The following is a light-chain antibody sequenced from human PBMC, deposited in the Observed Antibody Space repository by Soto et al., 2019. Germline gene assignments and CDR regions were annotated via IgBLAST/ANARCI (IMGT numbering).Light chain of an antibody. CDR1: QSVSNTY. CDR2: GAS. CDR3: QQHIYWPYT. Sequence: EIVLTQSPGTLSLSPGERATLSCRASQSVSNTYLAWYQQKPGQAPRLLIYGASSRATGIPDRFSGSGSGTEFTLSISSLQSEDFALYYCQQHIYWPYTFGQGTKVDIK. J-gene: IGKJ2*01. V-gene: IGKV3D-20*02.